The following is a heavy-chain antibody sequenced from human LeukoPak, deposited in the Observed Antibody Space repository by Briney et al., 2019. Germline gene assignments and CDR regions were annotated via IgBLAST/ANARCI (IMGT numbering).Heavy chain of an antibody. CDR2: ITGSGGAT. CDR1: GFTFSSYG. CDR3: AKEIIIGSWYGSDY. J-gene: IGHJ4*02. Sequence: GGSLRLSCAASGFTFSSYGLSWVRQAPGKGQEWISSITGSGGATYYADSVKGRFTISRDNSKNTLYLQMNSLRAEDTAVYYCAKEIIIGSWYGSDYWGQGTLVTVSS. V-gene: IGHV3-23*01. D-gene: IGHD6-13*01.